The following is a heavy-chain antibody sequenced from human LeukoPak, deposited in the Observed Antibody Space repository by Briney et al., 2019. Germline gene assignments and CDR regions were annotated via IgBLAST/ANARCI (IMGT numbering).Heavy chain of an antibody. V-gene: IGHV3-23*01. Sequence: GGSLRLSCAASGFTFSSYAMSWVRQAPGKGLEWVSSISGSGGSRYYADSLKGRFTISRDNSKNTLYLQMSSLRGEDTAVCYCAKEYSSGWYPYFDYWGQGTLVTVSS. J-gene: IGHJ4*02. D-gene: IGHD6-19*01. CDR1: GFTFSSYA. CDR3: AKEYSSGWYPYFDY. CDR2: ISGSGGSR.